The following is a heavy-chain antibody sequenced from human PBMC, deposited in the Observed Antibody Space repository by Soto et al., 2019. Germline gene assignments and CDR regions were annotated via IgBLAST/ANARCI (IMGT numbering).Heavy chain of an antibody. Sequence: GGSLRLSCAASGFTFSSYAMHWVRQAPGKGLEWVAVISYDGSNKYYADSVKGRFTISRDNSKNTLYLQMNSLRAEDTAVYYCARDRFDGSANYYYGMDVWGQGTTVTVSS. CDR1: GFTFSSYA. V-gene: IGHV3-30-3*01. J-gene: IGHJ6*02. CDR2: ISYDGSNK. D-gene: IGHD3-10*01. CDR3: ARDRFDGSANYYYGMDV.